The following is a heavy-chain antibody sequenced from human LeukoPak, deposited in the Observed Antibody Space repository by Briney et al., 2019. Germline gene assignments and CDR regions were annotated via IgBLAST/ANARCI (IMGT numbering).Heavy chain of an antibody. CDR1: GGSINTPNYY. Sequence: SETLSLTCTVSGGSINTPNYYWGWIRQTPGKGLEWIGNIFYSGGTYYSPSLTSRVTISLDTSKNQFSLKLSSGTAADTAVYYCARLSGDNYGYFSLWGPGTLVTVAS. CDR3: ARLSGDNYGYFSL. D-gene: IGHD5-18*01. CDR2: IFYSGGT. V-gene: IGHV4-39*07. J-gene: IGHJ4*02.